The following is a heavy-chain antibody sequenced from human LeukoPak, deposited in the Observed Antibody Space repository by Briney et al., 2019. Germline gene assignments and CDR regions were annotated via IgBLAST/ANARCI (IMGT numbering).Heavy chain of an antibody. CDR1: GFTFSSYS. CDR3: ARSGTGRDGYNFAFDM. D-gene: IGHD5-24*01. Sequence: GGSLRLSCAASGFTFSSYSINWVRQAPGKGLEWISSISSGSSYIDHSDSVKGRFTISRDNAKNSLYLQMNSLRAEDTAVYFCARSGTGRDGYNFAFDMRGQGTMVTVSS. CDR2: ISSGSSYI. J-gene: IGHJ3*02. V-gene: IGHV3-21*01.